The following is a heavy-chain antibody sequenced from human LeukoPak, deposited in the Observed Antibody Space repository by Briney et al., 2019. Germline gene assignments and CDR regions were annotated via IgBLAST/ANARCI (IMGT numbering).Heavy chain of an antibody. CDR1: GYTFTSYD. Sequence: ASVKVSCKASGYTFTSYDINWVRQATGQGLEWMGRMNPNSGNTGYAQKFQGRVTMTRNTSISTAYMELSSLRSEDTAVYYCARGGCSGGSCYGYYGMDVWGQGTTVTVSS. CDR2: MNPNSGNT. V-gene: IGHV1-8*01. D-gene: IGHD2-15*01. CDR3: ARGGCSGGSCYGYYGMDV. J-gene: IGHJ6*02.